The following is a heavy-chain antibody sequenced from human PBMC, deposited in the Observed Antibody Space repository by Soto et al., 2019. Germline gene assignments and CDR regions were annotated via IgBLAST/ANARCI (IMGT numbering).Heavy chain of an antibody. J-gene: IGHJ6*02. Sequence: GASVKVSCKASGYTFTSYDISWVRQATGQGLEWMGWMNPNSGNTGYAQKFQGRVTITRDDSMSTAYMELSSLRSEDTAVYYCARALTRNEESGYNTSYHYGMDVWGQGTTVTVSS. CDR2: MNPNSGNT. V-gene: IGHV1-8*01. CDR3: ARALTRNEESGYNTSYHYGMDV. CDR1: GYTFTSYD. D-gene: IGHD3-3*01.